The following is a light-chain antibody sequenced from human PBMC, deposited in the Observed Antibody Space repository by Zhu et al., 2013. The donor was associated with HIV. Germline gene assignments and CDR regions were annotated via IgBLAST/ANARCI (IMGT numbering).Light chain of an antibody. CDR3: QQYDNLPLT. CDR1: QDISNY. Sequence: DIQMTQSPSSLSASVGDRVTITCQASQDISNYLNWYQQKPGKAPKLLIYDASNLETGVPSRFSGSGSGTDFTFSISSLQPEDIATYYCQQYDNLPLTFGEDQGGDQT. CDR2: DAS. J-gene: IGKJ4*01. V-gene: IGKV1-33*01.